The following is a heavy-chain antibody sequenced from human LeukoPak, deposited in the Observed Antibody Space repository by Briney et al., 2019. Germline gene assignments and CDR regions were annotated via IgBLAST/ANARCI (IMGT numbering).Heavy chain of an antibody. D-gene: IGHD3-22*01. Sequence: PGGSLRLSCAASGFTFDDYTMHWVRQAPGKGLEWVSLISWDGGSTYYADSVKGRFTISRDNSKNSLYLQMNSLRTEDTALYYCAKVAGYYDSSVTGYFDYWGQGTLVTVSS. J-gene: IGHJ4*02. CDR2: ISWDGGST. CDR3: AKVAGYYDSSVTGYFDY. V-gene: IGHV3-43*01. CDR1: GFTFDDYT.